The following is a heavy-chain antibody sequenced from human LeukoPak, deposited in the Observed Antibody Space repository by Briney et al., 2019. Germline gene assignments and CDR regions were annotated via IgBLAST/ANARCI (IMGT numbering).Heavy chain of an antibody. CDR2: ISYDGSNK. J-gene: IGHJ4*02. CDR1: GFTFSSYA. Sequence: GGSLRLSCAASGFTFSSYAMHWVRQAPGKGLEWVAVISYDGSNKYYADSVKGRFTISRDNSKNTLYLQMNSLRAEDTAVYYCARLIGGGVCSHDNWGQETLVTVS. CDR3: ARLIGGGVCSHDN. V-gene: IGHV3-30*04. D-gene: IGHD3-16*01.